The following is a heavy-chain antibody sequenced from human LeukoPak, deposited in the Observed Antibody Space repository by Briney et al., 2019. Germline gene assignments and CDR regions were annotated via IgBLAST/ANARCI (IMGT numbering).Heavy chain of an antibody. D-gene: IGHD6-19*01. CDR3: EKDAVLRYSSGWGYYFDY. CDR2: ISWDGGSI. J-gene: IGHJ4*02. V-gene: IGHV3-9*01. CDR1: GFIFADYA. Sequence: GGSLRLSCAASGFIFADYAMHWVRQAPGKGLEWVSGISWDGGSIGYADSVKGRFTISRDNAKNSLYLQMNSLRAEDTALYYCEKDAVLRYSSGWGYYFDYGGQGTLVTVPS.